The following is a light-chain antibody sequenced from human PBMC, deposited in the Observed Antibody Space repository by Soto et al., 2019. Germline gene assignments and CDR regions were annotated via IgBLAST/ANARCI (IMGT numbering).Light chain of an antibody. CDR3: QHSGGIPLT. CDR2: AAS. V-gene: IGKV1-39*01. Sequence: IQMTQSPSSLSASVGDRVTITCRASQNTGNYLHWYQQTPGKAPNLLIYAASSLQSGVPSRFSGSGSGTDFTLTISSPHPEDFATYYCQHSGGIPLTFGGGTKVAIK. CDR1: QNTGNY. J-gene: IGKJ4*01.